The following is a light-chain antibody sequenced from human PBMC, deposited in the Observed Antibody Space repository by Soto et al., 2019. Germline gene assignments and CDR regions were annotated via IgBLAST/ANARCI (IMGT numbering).Light chain of an antibody. CDR1: SSNIGTSS. Sequence: SALTQPHPASGTPGQRVPISCSGSSSNIGTSSVHWFQQLPGTAPKLLISTTNQRPSGVPERFSGSKSGTSASLAISGLQSEDEADYYCAAWDDSLNGHVFGTGTKVTVL. CDR2: TTN. V-gene: IGLV1-44*01. CDR3: AAWDDSLNGHV. J-gene: IGLJ1*01.